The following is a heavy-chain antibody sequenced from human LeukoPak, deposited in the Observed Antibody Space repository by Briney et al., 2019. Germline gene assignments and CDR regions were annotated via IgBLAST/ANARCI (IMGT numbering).Heavy chain of an antibody. D-gene: IGHD6-19*01. V-gene: IGHV3-9*03. CDR1: GFTFDDYA. CDR3: AKDRGYVSASSGFDY. CDR2: ISWNSGSI. J-gene: IGHJ4*02. Sequence: SLRLSCAASGFTFDDYAMHWVRQAPGKVLESLSGISWNSGSIGYADSVKGRFTISRDNAKNSLYLQMNSLRAEDMALYYCAKDRGYVSASSGFDYWGQGTLVTVSS.